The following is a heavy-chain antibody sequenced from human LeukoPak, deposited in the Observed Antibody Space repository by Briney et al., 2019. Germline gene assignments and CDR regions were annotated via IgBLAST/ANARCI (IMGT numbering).Heavy chain of an antibody. D-gene: IGHD6-19*01. J-gene: IGHJ4*02. V-gene: IGHV4-39*01. CDR1: GGSIRSSSYY. Sequence: SEPLSLTCTVSGGSIRSSSYYCGWIRQPPGKGLEWIGSIYYSGSTYYNASLKSRGTISVDTSKNQFSLKLNSVTAADTAVYFCARQVVAVAGTGYFDYWGQGTLVTVSS. CDR3: ARQVVAVAGTGYFDY. CDR2: IYYSGST.